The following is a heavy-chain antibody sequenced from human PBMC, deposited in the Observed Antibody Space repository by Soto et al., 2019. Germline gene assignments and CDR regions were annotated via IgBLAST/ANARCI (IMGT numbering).Heavy chain of an antibody. J-gene: IGHJ2*01. V-gene: IGHV3-21*01. CDR2: ISSSSSYI. D-gene: IGHD6-19*01. Sequence: EVQLVESGGGLVKPGGSLRLSCAASGFTFSSYSMNLVRQAPVKVLEWVSSISSSSSYIYYADSVKGRFTISRDNAKNSLDVQMISLTASATLLYYCATSRNHLAWAGFNDRWGRGTLVTVSS. CDR3: ATSRNHLAWAGFNDR. CDR1: GFTFSSYS.